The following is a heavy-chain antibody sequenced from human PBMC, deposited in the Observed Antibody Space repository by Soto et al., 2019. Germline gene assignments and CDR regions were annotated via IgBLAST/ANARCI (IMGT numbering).Heavy chain of an antibody. CDR1: GYTFTSYG. J-gene: IGHJ4*02. CDR2: ISAYNGNT. Sequence: VASVKVSCKASGYTFTSYGISWVRQAPGQGLEWMGWISAYNGNTNYAQKLQGRVTMTTDTSTSTAYMELRSLRSDDTAVYYCARTRYSSGWRPFDYWGQGTLVTVSS. V-gene: IGHV1-18*01. D-gene: IGHD6-19*01. CDR3: ARTRYSSGWRPFDY.